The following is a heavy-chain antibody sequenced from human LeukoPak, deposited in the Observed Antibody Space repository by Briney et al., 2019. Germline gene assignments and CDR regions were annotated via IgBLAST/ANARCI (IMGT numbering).Heavy chain of an antibody. CDR2: TSVYNGDT. D-gene: IGHD3-22*01. CDR1: GYTFARYG. Sequence: ASVKVSCKASGYTFARYGISWVRQAPGQGLEWMGWTSVYNGDTNYAQKLQDRVTMTTDTSTSTAYVEVRSLSSDDTAVYYCARLCHYDTSSYWNDYWGQGTLVTVSA. CDR3: ARLCHYDTSSYWNDY. V-gene: IGHV1-18*01. J-gene: IGHJ4*02.